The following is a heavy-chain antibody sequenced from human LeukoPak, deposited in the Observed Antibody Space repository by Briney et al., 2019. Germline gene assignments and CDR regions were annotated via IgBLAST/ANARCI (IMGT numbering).Heavy chain of an antibody. CDR1: GYTFTSYD. CDR3: AKVAEGYYYGSGSYRPYYYYYMDV. Sequence: ASVKVSCKASGYTFTSYDINWVRQATGQGLEWMGWMNPNSVNTGYAQKFQGRVTVTRNTSISTAYMELSSLRSEDTAVYYCAKVAEGYYYGSGSYRPYYYYYMDVWGKGTTVTVSS. CDR2: MNPNSVNT. J-gene: IGHJ6*03. D-gene: IGHD3-10*01. V-gene: IGHV1-8*01.